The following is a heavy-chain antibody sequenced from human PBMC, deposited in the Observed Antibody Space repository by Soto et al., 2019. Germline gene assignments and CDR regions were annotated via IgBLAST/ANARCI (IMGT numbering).Heavy chain of an antibody. CDR3: AIFPRSGKPGY. Sequence: PGGSLRLSCAASEFTFSNYEMNWVRQAPGKGLQWVSYISSSGSTIYYADSVKGRFTISRDNAENSLFLQMNSLRAEDTAVYYCAIFPRSGKPGYWGQGTLVTVSS. CDR2: ISSSGSTI. D-gene: IGHD3-3*01. V-gene: IGHV3-48*03. CDR1: EFTFSNYE. J-gene: IGHJ4*02.